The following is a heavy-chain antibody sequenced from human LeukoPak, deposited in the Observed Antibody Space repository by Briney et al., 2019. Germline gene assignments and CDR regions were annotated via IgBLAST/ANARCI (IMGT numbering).Heavy chain of an antibody. J-gene: IGHJ4*02. D-gene: IGHD5-18*01. CDR2: ISYDGNNK. CDR3: AKGWRGYSYNY. CDR1: GLTFTSFA. V-gene: IGHV3-30-3*01. Sequence: GGSLRLSCAASGLTFTSFAMHWVRQAPSKGLEWVAHISYDGNNKYYADSVKGRFTISRDNSKNTLYLQMNSLRAEDTAVYYCAKGWRGYSYNYWGQGTLVTVSS.